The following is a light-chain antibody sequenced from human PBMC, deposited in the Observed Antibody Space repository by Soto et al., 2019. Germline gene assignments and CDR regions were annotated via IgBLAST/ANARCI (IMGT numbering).Light chain of an antibody. Sequence: DIQLTQSPSSLSASVGDRVSFTWRVSQGNRGYLNWYRQKPGKDPKLLMYSASNFQSGVPSRSSGSGSGTDFTLTVSSLQPEDVADYGQRTYNALITLGQGTRLEIK. V-gene: IGKV1-27*01. CDR1: QGNRGY. CDR2: SAS. CDR3: QRTYNALIT. J-gene: IGKJ5*01.